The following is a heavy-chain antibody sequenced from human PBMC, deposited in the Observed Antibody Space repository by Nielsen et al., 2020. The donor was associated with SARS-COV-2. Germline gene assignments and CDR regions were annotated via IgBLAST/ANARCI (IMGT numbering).Heavy chain of an antibody. CDR1: GFTFSSYS. V-gene: IGHV3-21*01. CDR3: ARGHKYYYGMDV. Sequence: GGSLRLSCAASGFTFSSYSMNWVRQAPGKGLEWVSSISSSSSYIYYADSVKGRFTISRDNAKNSLYLQMNSLRAEDTAVYYCARGHKYYYGMDVWGQGTTVTVSS. CDR2: ISSSSSYI. J-gene: IGHJ6*02.